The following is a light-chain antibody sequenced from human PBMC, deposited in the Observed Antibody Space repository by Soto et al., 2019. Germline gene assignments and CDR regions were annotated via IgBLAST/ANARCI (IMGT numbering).Light chain of an antibody. CDR2: GAS. J-gene: IGKJ1*01. CDR3: QQYNNWPRT. Sequence: EILMTHSPATLSVSPVEMATLSCRASQSVSSNLAWYQQKPGQAPRLLIYGASTRATGIPARFSGSGSGTEFTLTISSLQSEDFAVYYCQQYNNWPRTFGQGTKVDIK. V-gene: IGKV3-15*01. CDR1: QSVSSN.